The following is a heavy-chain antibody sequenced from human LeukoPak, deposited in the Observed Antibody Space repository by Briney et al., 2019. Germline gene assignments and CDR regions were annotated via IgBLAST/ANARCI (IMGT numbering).Heavy chain of an antibody. Sequence: PGGSLRLSCAASGFTFSDYLMHWLRQAPGKGLVWVSRISSDGSSTSYADSVKGRFTISRDNAKNTLYLQMNSLRAEDTAVYYCARAGSRGSNWYFDYWGQGTLVTVSS. J-gene: IGHJ4*02. D-gene: IGHD6-13*01. CDR2: ISSDGSST. CDR1: GFTFSDYL. CDR3: ARAGSRGSNWYFDY. V-gene: IGHV3-74*01.